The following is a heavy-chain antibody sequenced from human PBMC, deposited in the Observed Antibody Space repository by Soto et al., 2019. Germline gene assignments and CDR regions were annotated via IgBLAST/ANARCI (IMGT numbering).Heavy chain of an antibody. Sequence: SETLSLTCSVSGGSISRYYWTWIRQPPGGGLEWVGNIYSSGTTYYNPSLRSRVTISADTSKNQFSLSLTSVTAADTAVYYCARSPQYYTPGSSPFDYWGPGTMVTVSS. D-gene: IGHD3-3*01. CDR3: ARSPQYYTPGSSPFDY. CDR2: IYSSGTT. CDR1: GGSISRYY. J-gene: IGHJ4*03. V-gene: IGHV4-59*04.